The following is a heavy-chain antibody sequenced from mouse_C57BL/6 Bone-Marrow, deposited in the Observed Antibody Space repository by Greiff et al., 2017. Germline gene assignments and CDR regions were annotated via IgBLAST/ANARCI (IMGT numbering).Heavy chain of an antibody. D-gene: IGHD1-1*01. J-gene: IGHJ1*03. CDR3: ARDCYRRSDWYFDV. CDR1: GFTFISYA. CDR2: ISDGGSYT. Sequence: EVQRVESGGGLVKPGGSLKLSCAASGFTFISYAMSWVRQTPEKRLEWVATISDGGSYTYYQDNVKGRFTISRDNAKNNLYLQMSHLKSEDTDMYDCARDCYRRSDWYFDVWGTGTTVTVSS. V-gene: IGHV5-4*01.